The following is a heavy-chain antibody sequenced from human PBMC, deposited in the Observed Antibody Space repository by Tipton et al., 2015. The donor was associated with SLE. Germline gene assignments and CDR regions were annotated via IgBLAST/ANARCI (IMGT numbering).Heavy chain of an antibody. Sequence: SLRLSCAASGFTVSSNYMSWVRQAPGKGLEWVSVIYSGGSTYYADSVKGRFTISRDNSKNTLYLQMNGLRAEDTAVYYCARGGNYGVEFYYGMDVWCQGTTVTVSS. D-gene: IGHD4-17*01. CDR1: GFTVSSNY. CDR3: ARGGNYGVEFYYGMDV. CDR2: IYSGGST. V-gene: IGHV3-53*05. J-gene: IGHJ6*02.